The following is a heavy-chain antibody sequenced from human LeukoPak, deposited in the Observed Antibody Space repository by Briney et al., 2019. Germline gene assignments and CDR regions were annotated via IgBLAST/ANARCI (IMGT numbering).Heavy chain of an antibody. Sequence: ASVKVSCKASGYTFSSYGISWVRQAPRQGLEWMGWISAYNGNTNYAQKLQGRVTMTTDTSTSTAYMELRSLRSDDTAVYYCARDGWLELRAVPDYWGQGTLVTVSS. CDR2: ISAYNGNT. J-gene: IGHJ4*02. CDR1: GYTFSSYG. D-gene: IGHD1-7*01. V-gene: IGHV1-18*01. CDR3: ARDGWLELRAVPDY.